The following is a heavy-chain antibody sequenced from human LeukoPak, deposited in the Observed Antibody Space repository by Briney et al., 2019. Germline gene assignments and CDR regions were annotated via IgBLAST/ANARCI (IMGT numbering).Heavy chain of an antibody. V-gene: IGHV3-11*04. J-gene: IGHJ4*02. CDR3: ARGANYVILTGYLDY. D-gene: IGHD3-9*01. CDR1: GFTFRDYY. Sequence: GGSLRLSCTASGFTFRDYYVTWIRQAPGKGLEWVSYIRSTGSSTAYADSVKGRFAISRDNAKNSLYLQMNGLRVEDTAVYYCARGANYVILTGYLDYWGQGTLVTVSS. CDR2: IRSTGSST.